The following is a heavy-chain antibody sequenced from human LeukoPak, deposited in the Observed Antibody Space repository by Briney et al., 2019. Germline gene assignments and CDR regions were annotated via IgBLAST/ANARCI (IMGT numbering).Heavy chain of an antibody. CDR2: IYYSGNT. CDR1: GGSISGYY. V-gene: IGHV4-59*01. J-gene: IGHJ5*02. CDR3: ARGQGSSWTGWFDP. D-gene: IGHD6-13*01. Sequence: PSETLSLTCTVSGGSISGYYWTWIRQPPGKGLEWIGYIYYSGNTNYNPSLKSRITISVDTSKNQFSLKLSSVTAADTAVYYCARGQGSSWTGWFDPWGQGTLVTVSS.